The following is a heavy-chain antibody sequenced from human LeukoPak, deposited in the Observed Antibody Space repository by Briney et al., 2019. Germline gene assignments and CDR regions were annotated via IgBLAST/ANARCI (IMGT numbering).Heavy chain of an antibody. V-gene: IGHV4-59*01. CDR3: ARVWYDSSGYPYYFGH. Sequence: PSETLSLTCTVSGGSISSYYWSWIRHPPGKGLEWIGYIYYSGSTNYNPSLKSRVTISVDTSKNQCSLKLSSVTAADTAVYYCARVWYDSSGYPYYFGHWGQGTLVTVSS. D-gene: IGHD3-22*01. J-gene: IGHJ4*02. CDR1: GGSISSYY. CDR2: IYYSGST.